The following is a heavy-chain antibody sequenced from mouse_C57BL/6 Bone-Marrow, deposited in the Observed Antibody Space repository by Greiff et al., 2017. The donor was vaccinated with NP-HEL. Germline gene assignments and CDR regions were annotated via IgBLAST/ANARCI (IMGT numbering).Heavy chain of an antibody. J-gene: IGHJ4*01. CDR3: VRAGSPHAMDY. D-gene: IGHD1-1*01. CDR2: IRSKSNNYAT. V-gene: IGHV10-1*01. CDR1: GFSFNTYA. Sequence: EVQGVESGGGLVQPKGSLKLSCAASGFSFNTYAMNWVRQAPGKGLEWVARIRSKSNNYATYYADSVKDRFTISRDDSESMLYLQMNNLKTEDTAMYYCVRAGSPHAMDYWGQGTSVTVSS.